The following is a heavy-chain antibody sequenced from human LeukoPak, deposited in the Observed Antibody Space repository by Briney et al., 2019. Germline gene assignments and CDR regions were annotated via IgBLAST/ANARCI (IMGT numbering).Heavy chain of an antibody. J-gene: IGHJ2*01. V-gene: IGHV3-30*18. CDR2: ISYDGSNK. CDR3: AKDGSSGSYTYFDL. Sequence: GGSLRLSCAASGFTFSSYGMHWVRQAPGKGLEWVAVISYDGSNKYYADSVKGRFTISRDNSKNTLYLQMNGLRPEDTALYYCAKDGSSGSYTYFDLWGRGTLVTVSS. CDR1: GFTFSSYG. D-gene: IGHD3-22*01.